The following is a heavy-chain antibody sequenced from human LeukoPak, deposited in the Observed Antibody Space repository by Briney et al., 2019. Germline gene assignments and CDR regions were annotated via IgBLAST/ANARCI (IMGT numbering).Heavy chain of an antibody. J-gene: IGHJ4*02. CDR3: AREGYSYGGFDY. V-gene: IGHV4-34*01. CDR1: GGSFSGYY. Sequence: SETLSLTCAVYGGSFSGYYWSWIRQPPGKGLEWIGEINHSGSTNYNPSLKSRVTISVDTPKNQFSLKLSSVTAADTAVYYCAREGYSYGGFDYWGQGTLVTVSS. D-gene: IGHD5-18*01. CDR2: INHSGST.